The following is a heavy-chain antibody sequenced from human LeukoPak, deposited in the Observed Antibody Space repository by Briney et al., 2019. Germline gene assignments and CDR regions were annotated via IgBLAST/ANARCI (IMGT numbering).Heavy chain of an antibody. V-gene: IGHV3-48*03. J-gene: IGHJ4*02. CDR3: AKGGYYGSGSYLYYFDY. CDR2: ISSSGSTI. CDR1: GFTFSSYE. Sequence: GGSLRLSCAASGFTFSSYEMNWVRQAPGKGLEWVSYISSSGSTIYYADSVKGRFTISRDNAKNSLYLQMNSLRAEDTALYYCAKGGYYGSGSYLYYFDYWGQGTLVTVSS. D-gene: IGHD3-10*01.